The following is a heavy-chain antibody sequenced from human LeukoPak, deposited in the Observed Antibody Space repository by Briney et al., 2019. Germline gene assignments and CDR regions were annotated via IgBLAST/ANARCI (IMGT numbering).Heavy chain of an antibody. CDR2: IYYSGST. V-gene: IGHV4-39*07. J-gene: IGHJ6*03. D-gene: IGHD3-10*01. Sequence: SETLSLTCTVSGGSISSSSYYWGWIRQPPGKGLEWIGSIYYSGSTYYNPSLKSRITISVDTSKNKFSLKLTSVTAADTAIYYCARVTGSYYFYYYMDVWGKGTTVTVSS. CDR3: ARVTGSYYFYYYMDV. CDR1: GGSISSSSYY.